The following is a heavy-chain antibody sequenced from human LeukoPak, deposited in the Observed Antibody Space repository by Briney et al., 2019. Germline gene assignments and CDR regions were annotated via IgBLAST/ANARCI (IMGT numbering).Heavy chain of an antibody. V-gene: IGHV3-53*01. D-gene: IGHD3-10*01. CDR3: ASGSGSYRTPYYYMDV. CDR2: IYSGGST. Sequence: PGGSLRLSCVASGFTISSNYMSWVRQAPGKVLEWVSVIYSGGSTYYADSVKGRFTISRDNSKNTLYLQMNSLRAEDTAVYYCASGSGSYRTPYYYMDVWGAGTTVTVSS. J-gene: IGHJ6*03. CDR1: GFTISSNY.